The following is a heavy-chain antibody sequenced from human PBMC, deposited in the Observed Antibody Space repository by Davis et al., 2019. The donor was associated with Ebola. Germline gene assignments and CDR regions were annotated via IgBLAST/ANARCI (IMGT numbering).Heavy chain of an antibody. J-gene: IGHJ3*02. D-gene: IGHD3-22*01. CDR2: IRQDGSEK. CDR1: GFTFSSYW. CDR3: ARGTKWFNDAFDI. V-gene: IGHV3-7*03. Sequence: GESLKISCAASGFTFSSYWMSWVRQAPGKGLEWVANIRQDGSEKYYVDSVKGRFTISRDNAKYSLYLQMNSLRAEDTAVYYCARGTKWFNDAFDIWGQGTMVTVSS.